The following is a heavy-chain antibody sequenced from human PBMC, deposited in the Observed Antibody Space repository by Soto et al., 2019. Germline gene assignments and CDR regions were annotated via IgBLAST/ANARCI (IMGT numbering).Heavy chain of an antibody. J-gene: IGHJ5*02. CDR1: GGSISSYY. CDR2: IYYSGST. Sequence: PSETLSLTCTVSGGSISSYYWSWIRQPPGKGLEWIGYIYYSGSTNYNPSLKSRVTISVDTSKNQFSLKLSSVTAADTAVYYCARGHYGSGSYYNGGNWFDPWGQGTLVTVSS. V-gene: IGHV4-59*01. D-gene: IGHD3-10*01. CDR3: ARGHYGSGSYYNGGNWFDP.